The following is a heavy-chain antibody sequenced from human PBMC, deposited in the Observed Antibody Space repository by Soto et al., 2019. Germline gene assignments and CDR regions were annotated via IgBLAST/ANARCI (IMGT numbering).Heavy chain of an antibody. V-gene: IGHV4-30-2*01. Sequence: SETLSLTCAVSGGSICSGGYAWSWIRQPPGKGLEWIGYIYHSGSTYYNPSLKSRVTISVDRSKNQFSLKLSSVTAADTAVYYCASGYSGYDSAFDIWGQGTMVTVS. CDR1: GGSICSGGYA. D-gene: IGHD5-12*01. CDR2: IYHSGST. J-gene: IGHJ3*02. CDR3: ASGYSGYDSAFDI.